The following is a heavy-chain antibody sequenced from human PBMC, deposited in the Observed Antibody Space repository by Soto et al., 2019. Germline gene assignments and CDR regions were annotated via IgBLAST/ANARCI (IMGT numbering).Heavy chain of an antibody. Sequence: QVQLVESGGGVVQPGRSLRLSCAASGFTFSSYGMHWVRQAPGRGLEWVAVISYDATNKYYADYVKGRSTISRDNSQNTLYLQMNSLRPEDTAVYYCARTLGQLPSVASDYYYGMDVWGQGTTVTVSS. V-gene: IGHV3-30*03. J-gene: IGHJ6*02. CDR1: GFTFSSYG. D-gene: IGHD2-2*01. CDR3: ARTLGQLPSVASDYYYGMDV. CDR2: ISYDATNK.